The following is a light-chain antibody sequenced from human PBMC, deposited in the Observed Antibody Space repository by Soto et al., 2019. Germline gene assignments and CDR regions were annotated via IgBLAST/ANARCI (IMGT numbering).Light chain of an antibody. CDR1: QDISNS. V-gene: IGKV1-33*01. CDR2: DAS. J-gene: IGKJ5*01. Sequence: DIQMTQSPSSLSAFVGDRVTITCQASQDISNSVTWYQQKPGKAHKLLIYDASNLEIGAPSRFSASGSGTDFTFTISSLQPEDIATYYCQQYDNPPITFVHGTRLEIK. CDR3: QQYDNPPIT.